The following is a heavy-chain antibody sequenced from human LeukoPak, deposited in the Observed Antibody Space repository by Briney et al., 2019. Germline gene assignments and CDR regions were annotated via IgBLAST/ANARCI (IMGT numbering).Heavy chain of an antibody. D-gene: IGHD5-18*01. CDR2: IYYSGST. CDR1: GGSISSSSYY. Sequence: SETLSLTCTVSGGSISSSSYYWGWIRQPPGKGLEWIGSIYYSGSTYYNPSLKSRVTISVDTSKNQFSLKLSSVTAADTAVYYCASGRGYSTFDYWGQGTLVTVSS. J-gene: IGHJ4*02. V-gene: IGHV4-39*07. CDR3: ASGRGYSTFDY.